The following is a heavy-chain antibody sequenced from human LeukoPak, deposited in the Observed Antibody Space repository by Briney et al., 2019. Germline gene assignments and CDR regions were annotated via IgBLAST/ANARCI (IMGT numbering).Heavy chain of an antibody. Sequence: GGSLRLSCAASGFTFSSYAMSWVRQAPGKGLEWVSSISSGTSYIDYADSVKGRFTISRDNAKNSLYLQMNSLRAEDTAVYYCARDALLVVAATYYFDYWGQGTLVTVSS. CDR1: GFTFSSYA. V-gene: IGHV3-21*01. J-gene: IGHJ4*02. CDR3: ARDALLVVAATYYFDY. CDR2: ISSGTSYI. D-gene: IGHD2-15*01.